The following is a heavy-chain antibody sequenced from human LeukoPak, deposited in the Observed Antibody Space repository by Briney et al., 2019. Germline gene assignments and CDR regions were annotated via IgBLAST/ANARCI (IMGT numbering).Heavy chain of an antibody. CDR2: ISYDGSNK. CDR1: GFTFSSYA. CDR3: ARDRITMIAGPSHYFDY. D-gene: IGHD3-22*01. V-gene: IGHV3-30-3*01. Sequence: PGRSLRLSCAASGFTFSSYAIHWVRQAPGKGLEWVAVISYDGSNKYYADSVKGRFTISRDNSKNTLYLQMNSLRAEDTAVYYCARDRITMIAGPSHYFDYWGQGTLVTVSS. J-gene: IGHJ4*02.